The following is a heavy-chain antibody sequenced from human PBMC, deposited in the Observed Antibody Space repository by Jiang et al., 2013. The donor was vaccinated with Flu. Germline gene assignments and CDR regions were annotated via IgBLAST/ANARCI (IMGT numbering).Heavy chain of an antibody. CDR3: ARVTVTRDFDY. CDR2: IYYSGST. D-gene: IGHD4-17*01. V-gene: IGHV4-59*01. CDR1: GGSISSYY. Sequence: PGLVKPSETLSLTCTVSGGSISSYYWSWIRQPPGKGLEWIGYIYYSGSTNYNPSLKSRVTISVDTSKNQFSLKLSSATVADTAVYYCARVTVTRDFDYWGQGTLITVSS. J-gene: IGHJ4*02.